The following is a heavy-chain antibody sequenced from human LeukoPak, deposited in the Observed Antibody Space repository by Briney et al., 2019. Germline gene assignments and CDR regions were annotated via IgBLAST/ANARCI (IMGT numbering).Heavy chain of an antibody. CDR2: ISDSGGST. V-gene: IGHV3-64D*09. CDR3: VRGYSFGPYGMDV. CDR1: GFPFSIHA. J-gene: IGHJ6*02. D-gene: IGHD2-15*01. Sequence: GGSLRLSCSASGFPFSIHAMHWVRQAPGKGLEYVSAISDSGGSTYYADSVEGRFTISRENSKNTLYLQISTLRAEDTAVYFCVRGYSFGPYGMDVWGQGTTVTVSS.